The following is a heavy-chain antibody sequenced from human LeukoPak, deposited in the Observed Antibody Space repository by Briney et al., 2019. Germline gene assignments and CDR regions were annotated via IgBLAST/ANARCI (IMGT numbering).Heavy chain of an antibody. Sequence: SETLSLTCAAYGGSFSGYYWSWIRQPPGKGLEWIGEINHSGSTNYNPSLKSRVTISVDTSKNQFSLKLSSVTAADTAVYYCARVARWVDYWGQGTLVTVSS. CDR2: INHSGST. V-gene: IGHV4-34*01. CDR1: GGSFSGYY. CDR3: ARVARWVDY. D-gene: IGHD4-23*01. J-gene: IGHJ4*02.